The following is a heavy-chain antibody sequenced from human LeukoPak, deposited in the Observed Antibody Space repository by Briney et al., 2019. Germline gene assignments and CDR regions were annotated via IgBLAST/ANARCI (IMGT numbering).Heavy chain of an antibody. CDR2: IYYSGST. D-gene: IGHD6-13*01. V-gene: IGHV4-39*07. Sequence: PSETLSLTCTVSGGSISNRDYYWGWIRHPPGTGLECIGRIYYSGSTYYNPCLKSRVTISVDTSKNQFSLKLSSVTAADTAVYYCARATPAAARFRFDYWGQGTLVTVSS. CDR1: GGSISNRDYY. J-gene: IGHJ4*02. CDR3: ARATPAAARFRFDY.